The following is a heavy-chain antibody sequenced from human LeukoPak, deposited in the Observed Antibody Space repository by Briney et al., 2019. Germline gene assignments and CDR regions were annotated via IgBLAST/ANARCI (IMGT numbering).Heavy chain of an antibody. V-gene: IGHV4-34*01. Sequence: SETLSLTCAVYGGSFSGYYWSWIRQPPGKGLEWIGEINHSGSTNYNPSLKSRVTISVDTPKNQFSLKLGSVTAADTAVYYCARVVALGYCSSTSCPVYYYGMDVWGKGTTVTVSS. CDR1: GGSFSGYY. CDR2: INHSGST. CDR3: ARVVALGYCSSTSCPVYYYGMDV. D-gene: IGHD2-2*01. J-gene: IGHJ6*04.